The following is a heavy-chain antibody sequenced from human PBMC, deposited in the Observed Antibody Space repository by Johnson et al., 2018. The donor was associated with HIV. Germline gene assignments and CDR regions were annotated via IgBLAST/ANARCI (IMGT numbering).Heavy chain of an antibody. V-gene: IGHV3-30*04. CDR2: ISYDGSNK. CDR3: TTTPTMVRGVDV. CDR1: GFTFSSYA. J-gene: IGHJ3*01. Sequence: QVQLVESGGGVVQPGRSLRLSCAASGFTFSSYAMHWVRQAPGKGLEWVAVISYDGSNKYYADSVKGRFSVSRDNVKDTLYLQMNNLRAEDTAVYYCTTTPTMVRGVDVWGQGTMVTVSS. D-gene: IGHD3-10*01.